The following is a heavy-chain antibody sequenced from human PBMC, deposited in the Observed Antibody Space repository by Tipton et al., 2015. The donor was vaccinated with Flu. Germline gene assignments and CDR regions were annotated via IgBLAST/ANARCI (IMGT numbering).Heavy chain of an antibody. CDR3: AREGDYYDSSGPISLFYY. D-gene: IGHD3-22*01. V-gene: IGHV4-31*03. CDR1: GGSISSGGYY. CDR2: IYYSGST. J-gene: IGHJ4*02. Sequence: TLSLTCTVSGGSISSGGYYWSWIRQHPGKGLEWIGYIYYSGSTYYNPSLKSRVTISVDTSKNQFSLKLSSVTAADTAVCYCAREGDYYDSSGPISLFYYWGQGTLVTVSS.